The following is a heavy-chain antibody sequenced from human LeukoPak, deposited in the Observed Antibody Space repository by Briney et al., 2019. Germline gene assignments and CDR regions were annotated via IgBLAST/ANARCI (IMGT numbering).Heavy chain of an antibody. Sequence: SETLSLTCTVSGGSISSYYWSLIRQPPGKGLEWIGYIYYSGSTNYNPSLKSRVTISVDTSKNQFSLKLSSVTAADTAVYYCARDNIAVALDYWGQGTLVTVSS. CDR1: GGSISSYY. V-gene: IGHV4-59*01. CDR2: IYYSGST. CDR3: ARDNIAVALDY. J-gene: IGHJ4*02. D-gene: IGHD6-19*01.